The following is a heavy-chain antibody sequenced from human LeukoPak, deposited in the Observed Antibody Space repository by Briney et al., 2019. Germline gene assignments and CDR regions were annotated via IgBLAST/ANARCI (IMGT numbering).Heavy chain of an antibody. V-gene: IGHV4-4*07. CDR1: GGSISSYY. CDR3: ARDAVKSGYQRGYDAFDI. D-gene: IGHD3-3*01. J-gene: IGHJ3*02. Sequence: SETLSLTCTVSGGSISSYYWSWIRQPAGKGLEWIGRIYTSGSTNYNPSLKSRVTMSVDTSKNQLSLKLSSVTAADTAVYYCARDAVKSGYQRGYDAFDIWGQGTMVTVSS. CDR2: IYTSGST.